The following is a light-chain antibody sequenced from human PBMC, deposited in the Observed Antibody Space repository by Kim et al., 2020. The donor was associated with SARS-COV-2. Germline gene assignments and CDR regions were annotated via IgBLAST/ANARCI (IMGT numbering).Light chain of an antibody. CDR1: QSISNY. CDR3: QQSYSTPRT. J-gene: IGKJ1*01. CDR2: AAS. V-gene: IGKV1-39*01. Sequence: ASVGDRVPITCRASQSISNYLNWYQQKPGKAPKLLIYAASSLQSGVPSRFSGSGSGTDFTLTISSLQPEDFATYYCQQSYSTPRTFGQGTKVDIK.